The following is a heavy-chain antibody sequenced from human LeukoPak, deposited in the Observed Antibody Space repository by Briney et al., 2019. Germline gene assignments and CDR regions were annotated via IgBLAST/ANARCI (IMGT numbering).Heavy chain of an antibody. V-gene: IGHV4-59*10. J-gene: IGHJ5*02. Sequence: SETLSLTCAVYGGSFSGYYWSWIRQPAGKGLEWIGRIYTSGSTNYNPSLKSRVTISVDTSKNQFSLKLSSVTAADTAVYYCARSRTDEVLLWFGSPNWFDPWGQGTLVTVSS. D-gene: IGHD3-10*01. CDR3: ARSRTDEVLLWFGSPNWFDP. CDR1: GGSFSGYY. CDR2: IYTSGST.